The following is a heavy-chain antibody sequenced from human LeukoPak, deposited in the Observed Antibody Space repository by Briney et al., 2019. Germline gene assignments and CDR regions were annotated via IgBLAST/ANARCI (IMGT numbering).Heavy chain of an antibody. CDR3: ARGGFGFGELVPSDWFDP. CDR2: INHSGST. Sequence: SETLSLTCAVYGGSFSGYYWSWIRQPPGKGLEWIGEINHSGSTNYNPPLKSRVTISVDTSKNQFSLKLSSVAAADTAVYYSARGGFGFGELVPSDWFDPWGQGTLVTVSS. CDR1: GGSFSGYY. J-gene: IGHJ5*02. V-gene: IGHV4-34*01. D-gene: IGHD3-10*01.